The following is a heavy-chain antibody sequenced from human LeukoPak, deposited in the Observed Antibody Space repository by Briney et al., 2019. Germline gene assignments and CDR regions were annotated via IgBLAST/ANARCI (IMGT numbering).Heavy chain of an antibody. CDR2: ISGSGGST. J-gene: IGHJ4*02. CDR1: GFTFSSYG. CDR3: ARGTPTTRDFDY. D-gene: IGHD4-11*01. V-gene: IGHV3-23*01. Sequence: GGSLRLSCAASGFTFSSYGMSWVRQAPGKGLEWVSAISGSGGSTYCADSVKGRFTMSRDNAKNSLLLQMNSLRAEDTAVYYCARGTPTTRDFDYWGQGTLVTVSS.